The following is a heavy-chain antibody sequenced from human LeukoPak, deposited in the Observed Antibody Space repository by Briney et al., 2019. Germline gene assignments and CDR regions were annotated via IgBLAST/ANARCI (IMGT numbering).Heavy chain of an antibody. CDR1: GFTFSRYG. CDR2: IWYDGSNK. CDR3: AKNGDNSFDY. D-gene: IGHD4-17*01. Sequence: QPGRSLRLSCAASGFTFSRYGMHWVRQAPGKGLECVAVIWYDGSNKYYADSVKGRFTISRDNSKNTLYLQMNSLRAGDTAVYYCAKNGDNSFDYWGQGTLVTVSS. V-gene: IGHV3-33*06. J-gene: IGHJ4*02.